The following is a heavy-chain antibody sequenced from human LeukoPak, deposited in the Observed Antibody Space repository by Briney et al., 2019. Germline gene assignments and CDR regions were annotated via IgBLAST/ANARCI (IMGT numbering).Heavy chain of an antibody. D-gene: IGHD6-13*01. V-gene: IGHV4-38-2*02. J-gene: IGHJ4*02. CDR1: GYSISSGYY. CDR3: ARDPLHSSSWDY. Sequence: NTSETLSLTCTVSGYSISSGYYWGWIRQPPGKGLEWIGSIYHSGSTYYNPSLKSRVTISVDTSKNQFSLKLSSVTAADTAVYYCARDPLHSSSWDYWGQGTLVTVSS. CDR2: IYHSGST.